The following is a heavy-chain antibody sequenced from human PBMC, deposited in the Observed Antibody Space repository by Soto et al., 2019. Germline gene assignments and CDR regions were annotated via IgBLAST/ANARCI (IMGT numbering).Heavy chain of an antibody. CDR3: ARESSIAAAVAY. D-gene: IGHD6-13*01. J-gene: IGHJ4*02. CDR1: GYTFTSYY. CDR2: INPSGGST. V-gene: IGHV1-46*01. Sequence: QVQLVQSGAEVKKPGASVKVSCKASGYTFTSYYMHWVRQAPGQGLEWMGIINPSGGSTSYAQKFQGRVTMTRDTSTSTVYMELSSLRSEVTAVYYCARESSIAAAVAYWGQGTLVTVSS.